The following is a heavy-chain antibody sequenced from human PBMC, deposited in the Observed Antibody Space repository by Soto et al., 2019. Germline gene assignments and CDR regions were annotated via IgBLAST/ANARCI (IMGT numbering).Heavy chain of an antibody. CDR2: VGHRGST. J-gene: IGHJ6*02. CDR1: GESFSGYY. V-gene: IGHV4-34*02. CDR3: ARYEYGNSLYGVDV. Sequence: QVHLQQRGAGLLKPSETLSLNCVVSGESFSGYYWSWIRQTPGMGLEWIGEVGHRGSTTYNPSLKNRASISIDSSKNLFSLELTSVTAADTALYFCARYEYGNSLYGVDVWGQGTRVTVSS. D-gene: IGHD1-7*01.